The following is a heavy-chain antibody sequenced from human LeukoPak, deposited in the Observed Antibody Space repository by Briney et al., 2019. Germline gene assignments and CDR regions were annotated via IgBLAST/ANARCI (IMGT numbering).Heavy chain of an antibody. D-gene: IGHD2-2*01. J-gene: IGHJ4*02. CDR3: ARGYCSSTSCSMEDYFDY. Sequence: SQTLSLTCAVSGGSISSGGYSWSWLRQPPGKGLEWIGYIYHSGSTYYNPSPKSRVTISVDRSKNQFSLKLSSVTAADTAVYYCARGYCSSTSCSMEDYFDYWGQGTLVTVSS. CDR2: IYHSGST. CDR1: GGSISSGGYS. V-gene: IGHV4-30-2*01.